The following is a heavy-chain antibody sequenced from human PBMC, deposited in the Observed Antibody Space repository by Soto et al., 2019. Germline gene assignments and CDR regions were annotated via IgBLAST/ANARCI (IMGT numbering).Heavy chain of an antibody. J-gene: IGHJ4*02. CDR3: ARSSGDTWEQYYFDY. V-gene: IGHV3-23*01. CDR2: ISGRGGST. CDR1: GFIFSDYS. Sequence: EVQLLESGGGLVLPGGSLRLSCAASGFIFSDYSMSWVRQAPGKGLEWVSGISGRGGSTYYADSVKGRFTISRDSSRNTLLLQMNSLRAEDTALYCCARSSGDTWEQYYFDYWGQGTLVPVSS. D-gene: IGHD1-1*01.